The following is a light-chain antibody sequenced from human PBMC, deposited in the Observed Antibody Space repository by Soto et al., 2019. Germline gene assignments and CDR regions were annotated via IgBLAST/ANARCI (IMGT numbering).Light chain of an antibody. V-gene: IGLV2-8*01. CDR3: SSYPGGSPSDV. J-gene: IGLJ1*01. CDR2: EVT. Sequence: QSALTQPPSASGSPGQSVTISCTGTSSDVGGYDYVSWYQQHPGKAPKHMIYEVTIRPSGVSDRCSGSKSGNTAALTVFGVQAEEEAAYYCSSYPGGSPSDVFGSGTKLTVL. CDR1: SSDVGGYDY.